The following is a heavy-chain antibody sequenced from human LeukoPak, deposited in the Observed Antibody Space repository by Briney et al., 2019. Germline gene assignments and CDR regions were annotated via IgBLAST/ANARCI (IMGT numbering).Heavy chain of an antibody. D-gene: IGHD7-27*01. J-gene: IGHJ6*02. V-gene: IGHV3-23*01. CDR2: ISGSGGST. CDR1: GFTFSSYA. CDR3: ANLGYGYYYYGMVV. Sequence: GASLRLSCAASGFTFSSYAMSGVRQAPGKGLEWVSAISGSGGSTYYADSVKGRFTISRDNSKNTLYLQMNSLRAEDRAVYYCANLGYGYYYYGMVVWGQGTTVTVSS.